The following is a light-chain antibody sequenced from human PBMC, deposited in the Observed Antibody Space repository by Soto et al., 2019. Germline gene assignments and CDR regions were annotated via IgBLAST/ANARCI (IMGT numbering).Light chain of an antibody. CDR1: QSVSHRY. J-gene: IGKJ1*01. V-gene: IGKV3-20*01. CDR2: GVS. CDR3: QLYSSSPLT. Sequence: EIVLTQSPGTLSLSPGERATLSCRASQSVSHRYLAWYQQEPGQAPRLLIHGVSTRATGIPDRFSGSGSGTVFTLAISRLEPEDFAVYYCQLYSSSPLTFGHGTKVEIE.